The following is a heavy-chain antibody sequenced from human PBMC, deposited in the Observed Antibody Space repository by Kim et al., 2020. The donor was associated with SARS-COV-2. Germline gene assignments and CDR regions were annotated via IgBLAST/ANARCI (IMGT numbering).Heavy chain of an antibody. V-gene: IGHV3-73*01. CDR1: GFTFSGST. CDR3: TRSTGYSSGWYYFDY. Sequence: GGSLRLSCAASGFTFSGSTIHWVRLTSGKGLEWVGRIRTKANSYATTYAASVIGKFTISRDDSKNTAYLQMNSLKTEDTAVYYCTRSTGYSSGWYYFDYWGQGTLVTVSS. J-gene: IGHJ4*02. CDR2: IRTKANSYAT. D-gene: IGHD6-19*01.